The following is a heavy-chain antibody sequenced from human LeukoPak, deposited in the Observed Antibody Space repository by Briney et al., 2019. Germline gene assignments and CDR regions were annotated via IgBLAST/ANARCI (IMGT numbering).Heavy chain of an antibody. Sequence: GGSLRLSCAASGFTFSSYGMSWVRQAPGKGLEWVSVISGGGGSTYYADSVKGRFTISRDNSKNTLYLQMNSLRAEDTAVYYCAKRGYGSGSSYYFDYWGQGTLVTVSS. CDR1: GFTFSSYG. V-gene: IGHV3-23*01. D-gene: IGHD3-10*01. CDR2: ISGGGGST. J-gene: IGHJ4*02. CDR3: AKRGYGSGSSYYFDY.